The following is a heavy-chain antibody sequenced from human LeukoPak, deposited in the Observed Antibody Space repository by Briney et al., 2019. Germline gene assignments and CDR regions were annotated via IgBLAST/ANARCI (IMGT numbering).Heavy chain of an antibody. CDR1: GGSFSGYY. CDR2: INHSGST. CDR3: ARGRRCSSTSCYTRGSNWFDP. J-gene: IGHJ5*02. D-gene: IGHD2-2*02. V-gene: IGHV4-34*01. Sequence: SETLSLTCAVYGGSFSGYYWSWIRQPPGKGLEWIGEINHSGSTNYNPSLKSRVTISVDTSKNQFSLKLSSVTAADTAVYYCARGRRCSSTSCYTRGSNWFDPWGQGTLVTVSS.